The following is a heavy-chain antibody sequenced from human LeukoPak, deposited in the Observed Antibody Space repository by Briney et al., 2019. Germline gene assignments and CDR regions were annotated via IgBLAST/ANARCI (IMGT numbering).Heavy chain of an antibody. CDR3: ARGGILVQGVTILYGMDV. D-gene: IGHD3-10*01. J-gene: IGHJ6*02. V-gene: IGHV1-8*01. Sequence: ASVTVSCKTSGYSFSTFDINWVRQATGQGLEWMGWMKPNSGNTNYEQKFQGRLTMTRDTSISTAYMELSSLRSEDTAVYYCARGGILVQGVTILYGMDVWGQGTTVTVSS. CDR2: MKPNSGNT. CDR1: GYSFSTFD.